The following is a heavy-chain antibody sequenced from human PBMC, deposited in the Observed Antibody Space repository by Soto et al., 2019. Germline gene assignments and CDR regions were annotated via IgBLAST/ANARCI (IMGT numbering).Heavy chain of an antibody. J-gene: IGHJ6*02. CDR3: GRHPYGDYDIMDV. D-gene: IGHD4-17*01. CDR1: GYSFSNYW. V-gene: IGHV5-51*01. CDR2: IYPGNFDI. Sequence: GESLKISCKGSGYSFSNYWIGWVRPMPGKGLEWMGIIYPGNFDIRYSPSFQGQVTISADKSISTAYVQWSSLRASDTAMYYCGRHPYGDYDIMDVWGQGTMVTVSS.